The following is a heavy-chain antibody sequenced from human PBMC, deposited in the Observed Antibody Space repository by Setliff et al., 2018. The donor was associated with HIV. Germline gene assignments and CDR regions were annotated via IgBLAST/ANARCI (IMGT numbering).Heavy chain of an antibody. Sequence: PSETLSLTCTVPGGSISSSSYYWGWIRQPPGKGLEWIGEIYHSGSTNYNPSLKSRVTISVDKSKNQFSQKLSSVTAADTAVYYCARDRAMIPRGSFDIWGQGTMVTVSS. CDR3: ARDRAMIPRGSFDI. J-gene: IGHJ3*02. CDR1: GGSISSSSYY. CDR2: IYHSGST. V-gene: IGHV4-39*07. D-gene: IGHD3-22*01.